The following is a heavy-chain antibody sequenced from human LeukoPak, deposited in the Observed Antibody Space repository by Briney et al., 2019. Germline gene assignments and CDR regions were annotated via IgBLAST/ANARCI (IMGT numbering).Heavy chain of an antibody. CDR2: INHSGST. CDR1: GGSFSGYY. Sequence: SETLSLTCAVYGGSFSGYYWSWIRQPPGKGLEWIGEINHSGSTNYNPSLKSRVTISVDTSKNQFSLKLSSVTAADTAVYYCARQYRRDSSGRYRSAWYFDLWGRGTLVTASS. J-gene: IGHJ2*01. CDR3: ARQYRRDSSGRYRSAWYFDL. D-gene: IGHD6-19*01. V-gene: IGHV4-34*01.